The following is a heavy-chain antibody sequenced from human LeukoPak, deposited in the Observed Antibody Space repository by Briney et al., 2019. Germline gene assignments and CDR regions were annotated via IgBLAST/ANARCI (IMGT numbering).Heavy chain of an antibody. CDR3: ARDRTGPSGSPTRNYYYYGMDV. CDR2: IYTSGST. Sequence: SETLSLTCAVYGGSFSGYYWSWIRQPAGKGLEWIGRIYTSGSTNYNPSLKSRVTMSVDTSKNQFSLKLSSVTAADTAVYYCARDRTGPSGSPTRNYYYYGMDVWGQGTTVTVSS. J-gene: IGHJ6*02. CDR1: GGSFSGYY. V-gene: IGHV4-4*07. D-gene: IGHD1-26*01.